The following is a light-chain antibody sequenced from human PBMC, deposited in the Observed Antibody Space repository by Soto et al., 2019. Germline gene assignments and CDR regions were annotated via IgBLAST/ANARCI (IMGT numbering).Light chain of an antibody. V-gene: IGLV4-60*02. Sequence: QPVLTQSSSASASLGSSVKLTCTLSSGHSTYIIAWHQQQSGKAPRYLMKLEGSGSYNKGSGVPDRFSGSSSGADRYLTISNLQFEDEADYYCETWVSNTYVFGTGTKVTVL. CDR1: SGHSTYI. CDR2: LEGSGSY. J-gene: IGLJ1*01. CDR3: ETWVSNTYV.